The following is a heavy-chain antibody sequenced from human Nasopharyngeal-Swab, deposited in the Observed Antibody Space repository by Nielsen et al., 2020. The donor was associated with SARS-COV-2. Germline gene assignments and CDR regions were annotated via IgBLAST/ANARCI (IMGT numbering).Heavy chain of an antibody. J-gene: IGHJ2*01. CDR1: GYTFTSYA. CDR2: INAGNGNT. CDR3: ATNLYCSGGSCYQIQNWYFDL. D-gene: IGHD2-15*01. V-gene: IGHV1-3*01. Sequence: ASVKVSCKASGYTFTSYAMRWVRQAPGQRLEWMGWINAGNGNTKYSQKFQGRVTITRDTSASTAYMELSSLRSEDTAVYYCATNLYCSGGSCYQIQNWYFDLWGRGTLVTVSS.